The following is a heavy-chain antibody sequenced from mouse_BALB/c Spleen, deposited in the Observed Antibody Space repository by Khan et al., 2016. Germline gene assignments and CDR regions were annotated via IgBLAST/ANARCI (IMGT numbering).Heavy chain of an antibody. CDR1: GYTFSSYW. V-gene: IGHV1-9*01. CDR3: ARLLRGYFGV. Sequence: QVQLKESGAELMKPGASVKISCKATGYTFSSYWIEWVKQRPGHGLEWIGEILPGSDTTNYNEKFKGKATFTADTSSNTSYMQLSSLTSEDSAVYYCARLLRGYFGVWGAGTTVTVSS. J-gene: IGHJ1*01. D-gene: IGHD1-1*01. CDR2: ILPGSDTT.